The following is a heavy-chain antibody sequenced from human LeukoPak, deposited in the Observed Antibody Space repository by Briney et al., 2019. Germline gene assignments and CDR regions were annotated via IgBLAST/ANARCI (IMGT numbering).Heavy chain of an antibody. CDR2: INHSGST. CDR3: ARGPKPPRSYYYDSSGYLAGSGYYYYYGMDV. J-gene: IGHJ6*02. CDR1: GGSFSGYY. V-gene: IGHV4-34*01. D-gene: IGHD3-22*01. Sequence: PSETLSLTCAVHGGSFSGYYWSWIRHPPGKGLEWIGEINHSGSTNYNPSLKSRVTISVDTSKNQFSLKLSSVTAADTAVYYCARGPKPPRSYYYDSSGYLAGSGYYYYYGMDVWGQGTTVTVSS.